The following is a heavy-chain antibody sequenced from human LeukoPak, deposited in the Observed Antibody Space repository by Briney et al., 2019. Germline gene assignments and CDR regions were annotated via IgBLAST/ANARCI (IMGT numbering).Heavy chain of an antibody. V-gene: IGHV3-48*01. CDR3: ARDSSGWYHWFDP. CDR2: ISSFSGTI. Sequence: PGGSLRLSCAASGITFSSYSMNWVRQAPGKGLEWVSYISSFSGTINYADSVKGRFTISRDNANNSLYLQMNSLRVEDTAVYYCARDSSGWYHWFDPWGQGTLVTVSS. D-gene: IGHD6-19*01. CDR1: GITFSSYS. J-gene: IGHJ5*02.